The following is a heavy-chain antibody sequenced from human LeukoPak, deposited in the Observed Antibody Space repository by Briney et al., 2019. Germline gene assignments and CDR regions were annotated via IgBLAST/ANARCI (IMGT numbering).Heavy chain of an antibody. CDR3: AREAYGSGSYSL. CDR2: ISSSGNTI. J-gene: IGHJ4*02. Sequence: GGSLRLSCAASGFTFSDHYMSWIRQAPGKGLEWVSYISSSGNTIYYADSVKGRFTISRDNAKNSLYLQMNSLRAEDTAVYYCAREAYGSGSYSLWGQGTLVTVSS. D-gene: IGHD3-10*01. CDR1: GFTFSDHY. V-gene: IGHV3-11*01.